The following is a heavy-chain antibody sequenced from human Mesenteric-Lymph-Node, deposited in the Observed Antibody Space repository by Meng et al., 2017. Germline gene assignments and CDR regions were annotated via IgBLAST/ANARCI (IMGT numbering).Heavy chain of an antibody. CDR3: ATQESRDGHNPY. J-gene: IGHJ4*02. D-gene: IGHD5-24*01. CDR2: INHSGST. V-gene: IGHV4-39*07. CDR1: GGSVSSGNNY. Sequence: QWQLQESGPGLVKPSQTLSLTCTVSGGSVSSGNNYWIWIRQPPGKGLEWIGEINHSGSTNYNPSLKSRVTISVDTSKNQFSLKLSSVTAADTAVYYCATQESRDGHNPYWGQGTLVTVSS.